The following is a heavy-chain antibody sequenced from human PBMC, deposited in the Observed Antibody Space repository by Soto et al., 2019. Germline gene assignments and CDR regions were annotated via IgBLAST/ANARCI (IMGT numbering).Heavy chain of an antibody. D-gene: IGHD2-21*02. V-gene: IGHV3-74*01. CDR1: GFNFTNSW. CDR2: LKGDGSGT. J-gene: IGHJ4*02. Sequence: EVQLVESGGGAVQPGGSLRLSCIGSGFNFTNSWMQWIRQVPGKGLVWLSRLKGDGSGTSYADSVKGRFSISRDTGKNTLYLEINSLRVEDTAMYYCARSQDHGGNSGRLHPMDYWGQGTLLNVSA. CDR3: ARSQDHGGNSGRLHPMDY.